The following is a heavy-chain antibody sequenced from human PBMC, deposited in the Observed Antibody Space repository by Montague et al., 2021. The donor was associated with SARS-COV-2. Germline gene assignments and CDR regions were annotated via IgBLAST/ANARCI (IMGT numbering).Heavy chain of an antibody. CDR1: GGSFSGYY. D-gene: IGHD3-10*01. J-gene: IGHJ4*02. CDR3: ARGARQGYGFRLGSFDS. CDR2: INHSGTT. V-gene: IGHV4-34*01. Sequence: SETLSLTCAVYGGSFSGYYWNWIRQPPGKGLELIGEINHSGTTNYNSSLKSRATMSVDTSKNQLSLKLSSVTAADTAVYYCARGARQGYGFRLGSFDSWGQGTLVTVSS.